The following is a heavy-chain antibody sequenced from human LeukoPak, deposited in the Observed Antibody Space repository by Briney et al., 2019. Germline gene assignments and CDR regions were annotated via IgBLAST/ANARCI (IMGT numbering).Heavy chain of an antibody. CDR2: IYYSGST. J-gene: IGHJ4*02. Sequence: PSDTLSLTCAVSGYSISSTNWWGWIRQPPGKGLEWIGYIYYSGSTYYNPSLKSRVTMSVDTSKNQFSLKLSSVTAVDTAVYYCAKYSGSYYVDYWGQGTLVTVSS. CDR3: AKYSGSYYVDY. V-gene: IGHV4-28*01. D-gene: IGHD1-26*01. CDR1: GYSISSTNW.